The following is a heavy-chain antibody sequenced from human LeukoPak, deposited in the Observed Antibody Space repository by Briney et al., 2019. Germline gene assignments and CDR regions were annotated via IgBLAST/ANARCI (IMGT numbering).Heavy chain of an antibody. CDR1: GGSISSYY. D-gene: IGHD3-16*01. CDR3: ARSRGDFDY. Sequence: PSETLSLTCTVSGGSISSYYWSWIRQPPGKGLEWIGYIYYSGGTNYNPSLKSRVTISVDTSKNQFSLKLSSVTAADTAVYYCARSRGDFDYWGQGTLVTVSS. J-gene: IGHJ4*02. V-gene: IGHV4-59*01. CDR2: IYYSGGT.